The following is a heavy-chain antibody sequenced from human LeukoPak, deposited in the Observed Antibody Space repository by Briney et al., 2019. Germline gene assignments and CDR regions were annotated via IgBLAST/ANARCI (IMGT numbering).Heavy chain of an antibody. D-gene: IGHD6-13*01. J-gene: IGHJ4*02. V-gene: IGHV1-2*02. Sequence: AAVKVSCKASASTFTYHYIYWVRQAPGPGLEWMGWTNPKNGGTNYAQKFQGRVTMTSDTSISTAYMDLNSLKPDATAVYYCAIRVTAASGFDFGGQGTVVTVSS. CDR2: TNPKNGGT. CDR3: AIRVTAASGFDF. CDR1: ASTFTYHY.